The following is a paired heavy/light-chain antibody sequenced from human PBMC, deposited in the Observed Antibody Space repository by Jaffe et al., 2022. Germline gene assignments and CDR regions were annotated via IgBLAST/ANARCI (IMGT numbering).Heavy chain of an antibody. CDR2: IYYSGRA. D-gene: IGHD6-13*01. Sequence: QLQLQESGPGLAKPSETLSLTCSVSGGSINSTTFYWGWIRQPPGKGLEWIGSIYYSGRAYYNPSLNSRVTISVDSSKKQFSLKLASVTAADTAVYYCAKVASTWYRYFDRWGQGTQVTVSS. CDR1: GGSINSTTFY. J-gene: IGHJ5*02. CDR3: AKVASTWYRYFDR. V-gene: IGHV4-39*01.
Light chain of an antibody. CDR1: NLGDRY. J-gene: IGLJ3*02. CDR3: QTWDTSKNVM. Sequence: SYEVTQPPSVSVSPGQTAIITCSGENLGDRYVSWYEQKPGQSPFLVIYEDNKRPSGIPERFSGSNFGNTATLTISGTQALDEADYFCQTWDTSKNVMFGGGTKLTVL. CDR2: EDN. V-gene: IGLV3-1*01.